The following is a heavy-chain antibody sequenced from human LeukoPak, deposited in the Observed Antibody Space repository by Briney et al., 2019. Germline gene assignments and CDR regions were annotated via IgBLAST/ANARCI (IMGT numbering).Heavy chain of an antibody. CDR2: INHSGST. J-gene: IGHJ6*03. Sequence: PSETLSLTCAVYGGSFSGYYWSWIRQPPGKGLEWIGEINHSGSTSYNPSLKSRVTASVDTSKSQFSLNMSSVTAADTAVYYCARGIKGYYYSHYYMDVWGKGTTVTVS. V-gene: IGHV4-34*01. CDR1: GGSFSGYY. CDR3: ARGIKGYYYSHYYMDV.